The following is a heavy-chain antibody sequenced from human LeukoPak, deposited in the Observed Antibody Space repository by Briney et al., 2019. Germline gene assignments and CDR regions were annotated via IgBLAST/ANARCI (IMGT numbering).Heavy chain of an antibody. V-gene: IGHV3-48*01. CDR2: ISSSGSTV. D-gene: IGHD4-17*01. J-gene: IGHJ4*02. CDR3: ARDYGETFDY. Sequence: GGSLRLSCVGSGFSFSSYNMNWVRQAPGKGLEWVSYISSSGSTVYYADSVRGRFTISRDNARNSLYLQMNSLRAEDTAVYYCARDYGETFDYWGQGTLVTVSS. CDR1: GFSFSSYN.